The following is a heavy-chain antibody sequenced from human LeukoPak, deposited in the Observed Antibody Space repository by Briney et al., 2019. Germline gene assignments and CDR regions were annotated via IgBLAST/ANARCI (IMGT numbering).Heavy chain of an antibody. CDR1: GGSMSSGDYY. Sequence: SETLSLTCIVSGGSMSSGDYYWSWIRQPPGKGLEWIGYIYYSGSTYYNPSLNSRVTILIDTSKNLFSLKLTSVTAADTAVYCCAREDSRWFDPWGQGTLVTVSS. V-gene: IGHV4-30-4*01. CDR3: AREDSRWFDP. J-gene: IGHJ5*02. CDR2: IYYSGST. D-gene: IGHD3/OR15-3a*01.